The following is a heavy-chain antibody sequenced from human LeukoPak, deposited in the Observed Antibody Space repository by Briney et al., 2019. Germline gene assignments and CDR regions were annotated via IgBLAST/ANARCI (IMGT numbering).Heavy chain of an antibody. D-gene: IGHD4-17*01. CDR1: GLTFSSYW. CDR2: IKQDGSEK. V-gene: IGHV3-7*03. CDR3: AKGGTTVTTLGGDFDY. J-gene: IGHJ4*02. Sequence: GGSLRLSCAASGLTFSSYWMSWVRQAPGKGLEWVANIKQDGSEKYYVDSVKGRFTVSRDNAKNSLYLQMNSLRAEDTAVYYCAKGGTTVTTLGGDFDYWGQGTLVTVPS.